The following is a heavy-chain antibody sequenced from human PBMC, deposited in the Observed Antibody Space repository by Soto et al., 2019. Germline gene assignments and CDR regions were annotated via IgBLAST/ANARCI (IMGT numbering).Heavy chain of an antibody. J-gene: IGHJ4*02. CDR1: GYTFTSYG. Sequence: ASVKVSCKASGYTFTSYGISWVRQAPGQGLEWMGWISAYNGNTNYAQKLQGRVTMTTDTSTSTAYMELRSLRSDDTAVYYCARGELGYCSSTSCYYFDYWGQGTLVTVS. D-gene: IGHD2-2*01. CDR2: ISAYNGNT. CDR3: ARGELGYCSSTSCYYFDY. V-gene: IGHV1-18*01.